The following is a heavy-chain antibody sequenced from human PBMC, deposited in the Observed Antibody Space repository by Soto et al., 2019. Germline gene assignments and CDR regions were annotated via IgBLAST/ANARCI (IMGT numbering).Heavy chain of an antibody. CDR2: IKEDGSEK. CDR3: TRNLGWGWFDP. D-gene: IGHD6-19*01. CDR1: GFTFSSYW. Sequence: EVQRVDSGGGLVQPGGSLRLSCAASGFTFSSYWMSWVRKAPGKGLECVASIKEDGSEKYYVDSVKGRFTISRDDAKNSLYLQMNSLRVEDTAVYYCTRNLGWGWFDPWGQGTLVTVSS. J-gene: IGHJ5*02. V-gene: IGHV3-7*05.